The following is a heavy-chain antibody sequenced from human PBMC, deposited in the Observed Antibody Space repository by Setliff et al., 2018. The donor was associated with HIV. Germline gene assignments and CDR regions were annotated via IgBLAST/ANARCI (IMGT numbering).Heavy chain of an antibody. CDR2: IYYSGST. V-gene: IGHV4-39*01. J-gene: IGHJ5*02. Sequence: PSETLSLTCTVSGGSISSSSYYWGWIRQPPGKGLEWIGSIYYSGSTYYNPSLKSRVTISVDTSKNQFSLKLSSVTAADTAVYYCARQHFGGGVIAHWGQGTLVTVSS. CDR3: ARQHFGGGVIAH. CDR1: GGSISSSSYY. D-gene: IGHD3-16*01.